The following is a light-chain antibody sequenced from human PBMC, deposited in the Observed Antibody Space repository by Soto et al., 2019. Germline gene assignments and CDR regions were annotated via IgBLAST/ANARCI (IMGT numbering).Light chain of an antibody. CDR1: RNDVGSYNL. CDR2: EVS. V-gene: IGLV2-23*02. CDR3: CSYAGNSTLV. J-gene: IGLJ3*02. Sequence: QSVLTQPASVSGSPGQSITISCTGTRNDVGSYNLVSWYQQHPGKAPKLMISEVSKRPSGVSNRFSGSKSDNTASLTLSGLQAEDEADYYCCSYAGNSTLVFGGGTKVTVL.